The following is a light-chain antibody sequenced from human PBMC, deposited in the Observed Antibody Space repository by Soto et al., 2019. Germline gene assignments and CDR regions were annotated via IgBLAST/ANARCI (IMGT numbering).Light chain of an antibody. Sequence: QSVLTQPPSASGTPGQMVTISCSGSSSNIGSSTVNWYQQLPATAPKLLIYSNNQRPSGVPDRFSGSKSGTSASLAISGLQSEDESDYYCASWDDSLNGHVFGTGTKLTVL. CDR1: SSNIGSST. CDR3: ASWDDSLNGHV. V-gene: IGLV1-44*01. CDR2: SNN. J-gene: IGLJ1*01.